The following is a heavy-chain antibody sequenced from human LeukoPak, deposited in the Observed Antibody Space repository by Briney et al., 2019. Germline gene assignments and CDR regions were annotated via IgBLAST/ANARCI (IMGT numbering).Heavy chain of an antibody. V-gene: IGHV1-46*01. CDR2: INPSGGST. Sequence: ASVKVSCKASGYTFTSYYMHWVRQAPGQGLEWMGIINPSGGSTSYAQKFQGRVTMTRDTSMSTVYMELSSLRSEDTAVYYCARESTIYCGGDCTFDYWGQGTLVTVSS. CDR3: ARESTIYCGGDCTFDY. D-gene: IGHD2-21*02. J-gene: IGHJ4*02. CDR1: GYTFTSYY.